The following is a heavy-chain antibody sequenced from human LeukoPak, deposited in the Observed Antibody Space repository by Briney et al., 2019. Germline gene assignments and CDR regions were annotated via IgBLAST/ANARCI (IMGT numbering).Heavy chain of an antibody. Sequence: GGSLRLSCAASGFTFSSYTMNWVRQAPGKGLEWVSSISSSNTYIYYADSVKGRFTISRDNAKNSLFLQMNSLRVEDTAVYYCAIPPLSGSGSSRPLAGMDVWGQGTTVTVSS. V-gene: IGHV3-21*01. CDR3: AIPPLSGSGSSRPLAGMDV. D-gene: IGHD3-10*01. CDR1: GFTFSSYT. J-gene: IGHJ6*02. CDR2: ISSSNTYI.